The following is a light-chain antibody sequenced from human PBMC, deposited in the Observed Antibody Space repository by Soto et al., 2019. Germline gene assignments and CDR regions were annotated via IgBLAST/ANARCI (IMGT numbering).Light chain of an antibody. CDR1: QSVSNY. CDR3: QQRSNWPLT. V-gene: IGKV3-11*01. Sequence: EIVLTQSPATLSLSPGERATLSCRASQSVSNYVAWYQQKAGQAPRLLIYESSNRPTGIPARFSGRGSGTDFSLTISSLEPEEFAVYYCQQRSNWPLTFGGGTKVEIK. J-gene: IGKJ4*01. CDR2: ESS.